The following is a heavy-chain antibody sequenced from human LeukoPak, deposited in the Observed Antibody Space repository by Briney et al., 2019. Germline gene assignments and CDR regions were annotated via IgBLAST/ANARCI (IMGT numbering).Heavy chain of an antibody. Sequence: GGSLRLSCAASGFTFSSYAMSWVRQAPGKGLEWVGRIKSKTDGGTTDYAAPVKGRFTISRDDSKNTLYLQMNSLKTEDTAVYYCTSSGYYYLSVYDAFDIWGQGTMVTVSS. CDR2: IKSKTDGGTT. CDR3: TSSGYYYLSVYDAFDI. V-gene: IGHV3-15*01. J-gene: IGHJ3*02. CDR1: GFTFSSYA. D-gene: IGHD3-22*01.